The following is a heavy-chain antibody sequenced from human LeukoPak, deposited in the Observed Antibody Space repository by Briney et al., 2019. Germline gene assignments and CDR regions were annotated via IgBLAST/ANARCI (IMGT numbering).Heavy chain of an antibody. D-gene: IGHD6-19*01. CDR2: IRSSGTST. J-gene: IGHJ5*02. CDR3: AREGRAVAGNNYFDP. Sequence: GGSLRLSCVGSGFTFANYAMTWVRQAPGKGLEWVSDIRSSGTSTYYGDSVKGRFTISRDNSKNTVFLQMDSLRVEDTAIYHCAREGRAVAGNNYFDPWGQGTLVTVSS. V-gene: IGHV3-23*01. CDR1: GFTFANYA.